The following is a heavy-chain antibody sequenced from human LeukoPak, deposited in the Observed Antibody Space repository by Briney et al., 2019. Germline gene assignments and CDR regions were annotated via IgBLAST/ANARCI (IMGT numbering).Heavy chain of an antibody. V-gene: IGHV1-8*03. CDR1: GYTFTSYD. Sequence: ASVKVSCKASGYTFTSYDINWVRQATGQGLEWMGWMNPNSGNTGYAQKFQGRVTITRNTSISTAYMELSSLRSEDTAVYYCARGYDFWSGYQYYFDYWGQGTLVTVSS. J-gene: IGHJ4*02. D-gene: IGHD3-3*01. CDR3: ARGYDFWSGYQYYFDY. CDR2: MNPNSGNT.